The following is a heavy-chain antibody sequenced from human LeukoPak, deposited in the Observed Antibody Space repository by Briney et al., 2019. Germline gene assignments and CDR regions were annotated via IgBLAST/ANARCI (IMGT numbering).Heavy chain of an antibody. Sequence: PSETLSLTCAVYGGSFSGYYWSWIRQPPGKGLEWIGEINHSGSTNYNPSLKSRVTISVDTSKNQFSLKLSSVTAADTAVYYCARASTSYGWPSPNYWGQGTLVTVSS. D-gene: IGHD2-8*02. CDR1: GGSFSGYY. CDR2: INHSGST. CDR3: ARASTSYGWPSPNY. V-gene: IGHV4-34*01. J-gene: IGHJ4*02.